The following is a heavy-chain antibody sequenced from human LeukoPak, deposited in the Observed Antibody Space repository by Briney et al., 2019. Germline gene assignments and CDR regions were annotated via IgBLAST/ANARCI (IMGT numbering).Heavy chain of an antibody. V-gene: IGHV3-23*01. Sequence: GGSLRLSCAASGFTFSSYAMSWVRQAPGKGLEWVSAISGSGGSTYYADSVKGRFTISRDNSKNTLYLQMNSLRAEDTAVYYCAKDLYSSSWEDYYYYMDVWGKGTTVTVSS. J-gene: IGHJ6*03. CDR2: ISGSGGST. D-gene: IGHD6-13*01. CDR3: AKDLYSSSWEDYYYYMDV. CDR1: GFTFSSYA.